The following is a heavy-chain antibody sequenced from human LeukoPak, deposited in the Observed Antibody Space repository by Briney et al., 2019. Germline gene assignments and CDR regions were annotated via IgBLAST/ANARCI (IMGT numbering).Heavy chain of an antibody. D-gene: IGHD6-6*01. J-gene: IGHJ5*02. CDR2: VYSSGNT. CDR3: ARGVGSSSSNWFDP. V-gene: IGHV4-61*02. CDR1: GDSISSGTYY. Sequence: SQTLSLTCTVSGDSISSGTYYWSWIRQPAGKGLEWIGRVYSSGNTNYNPSLKSRVTISIDTSKNQFSLKLSSVTAADTAAYYCARGVGSSSSNWFDPWGQGTLVTVSS.